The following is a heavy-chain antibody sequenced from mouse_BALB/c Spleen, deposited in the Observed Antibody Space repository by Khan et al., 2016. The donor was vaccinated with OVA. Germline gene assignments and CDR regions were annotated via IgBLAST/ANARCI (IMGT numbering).Heavy chain of an antibody. CDR1: GYTFTDFT. CDR3: QSGGGGNRFAY. Sequence: VQLQESGAELVRPGVSVKISCKGSGYTFTDFTMHWVKQSHAMSLEWIGVISTYYGDATYNQKFKDKATMTVDKSSSTAYMELARLTSEDSAIXYGQSGGGGNRFAYWGQGTLVTVSA. CDR2: ISTYYGDA. V-gene: IGHV1S137*01. J-gene: IGHJ3*01.